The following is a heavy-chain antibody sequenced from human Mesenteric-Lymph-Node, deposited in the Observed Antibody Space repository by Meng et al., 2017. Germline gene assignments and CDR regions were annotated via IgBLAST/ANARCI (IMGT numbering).Heavy chain of an antibody. Sequence: GESLKISCAASGFTFRKYAMHWVRQAPGKGLEWVALISYDGSNKLYADSVRGRFTISRDNSKNTVYVQMNSLRAEDTAVYYCARESITMIEGRIKNSWFDPWGQGTLVTVSS. D-gene: IGHD3-22*01. V-gene: IGHV3-30*04. CDR2: ISYDGSNK. J-gene: IGHJ5*02. CDR3: ARESITMIEGRIKNSWFDP. CDR1: GFTFRKYA.